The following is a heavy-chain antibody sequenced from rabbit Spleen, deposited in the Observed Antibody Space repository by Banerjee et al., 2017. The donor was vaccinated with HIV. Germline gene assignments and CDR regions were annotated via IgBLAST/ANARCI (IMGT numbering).Heavy chain of an antibody. CDR2: IYGGSSGSS. D-gene: IGHD2-1*01. CDR1: GFTINSHNM. J-gene: IGHJ3*01. V-gene: IGHV1S45*01. CDR3: AGGRRDTGGDWGL. Sequence: QEPLKETGGGLVQPGGSLKLSCKASGFTINSHNMQWVRQAPGKGLEWIACIYGGSSGSSYYASWAKGRFTISKTSSTTVTLQMTSLTAADTATYFCAGGRRDTGGDWGLWGQGTLVTVS.